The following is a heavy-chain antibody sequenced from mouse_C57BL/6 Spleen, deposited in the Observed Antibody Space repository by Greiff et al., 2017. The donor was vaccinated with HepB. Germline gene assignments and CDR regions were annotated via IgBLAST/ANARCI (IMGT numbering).Heavy chain of an antibody. CDR2: IRSKSNNYAT. Sequence: EVQRVESGGGLVQPKGSLKLSCAASGFSFNTYAMNWVRQAPGKGLEWVARIRSKSNNYATYYADSVKDRFTISRDDSESMLYLQMNNLKTEDTAMYYCVRPPHYYGSSYRTHYWYFDVWGTGTTVTVSS. V-gene: IGHV10-1*01. J-gene: IGHJ1*03. CDR1: GFSFNTYA. CDR3: VRPPHYYGSSYRTHYWYFDV. D-gene: IGHD1-1*01.